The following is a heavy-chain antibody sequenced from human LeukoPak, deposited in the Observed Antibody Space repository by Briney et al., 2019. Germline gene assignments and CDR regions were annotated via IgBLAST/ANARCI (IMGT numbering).Heavy chain of an antibody. Sequence: ASVNVSCKASGYTFTSYGISWVRQAPGQGLEWMGWISAYNGNTNYAQKFQGRVTITADESTSTAYMELSSLRSEGTAVYYCASGQTYYDILTGYYPTLDAFDIWGQGTMVTVSS. CDR1: GYTFTSYG. D-gene: IGHD3-9*01. CDR3: ASGQTYYDILTGYYPTLDAFDI. V-gene: IGHV1-18*01. J-gene: IGHJ3*02. CDR2: ISAYNGNT.